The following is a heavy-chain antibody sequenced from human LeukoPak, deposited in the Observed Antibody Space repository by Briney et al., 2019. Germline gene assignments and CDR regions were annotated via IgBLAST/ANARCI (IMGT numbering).Heavy chain of an antibody. J-gene: IGHJ5*02. CDR1: GFTFSSYA. CDR3: ARAYCGGDCYSAGYNWLDP. V-gene: IGHV3-23*01. CDR2: ISGSGGST. D-gene: IGHD2-21*02. Sequence: GGSLRLSSAASGFTFSSYAMSWVRQAPGKGLEWVSAISGSGGSTYYANSVKGRFTISRDNSKNTLYLQMNSLRAEDTAVYYCARAYCGGDCYSAGYNWLDPWGQGTLVTVSS.